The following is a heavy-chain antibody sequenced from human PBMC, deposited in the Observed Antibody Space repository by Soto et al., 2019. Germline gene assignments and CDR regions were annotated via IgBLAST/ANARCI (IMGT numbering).Heavy chain of an antibody. V-gene: IGHV3-53*04. D-gene: IGHD3-10*01. Sequence: EVQLVESGGGLVQPGGSLRLSCAASGIPVSSNYMTWVRQAPWKGLEWVSVLHSGGDTYYANSVKGRFTISRHDSTNTLFLQMNSLTAEDTAVYYCARDGPYYYASRMDVWGQGTTVTVSS. CDR2: LHSGGDT. CDR3: ARDGPYYYASRMDV. CDR1: GIPVSSNY. J-gene: IGHJ6*02.